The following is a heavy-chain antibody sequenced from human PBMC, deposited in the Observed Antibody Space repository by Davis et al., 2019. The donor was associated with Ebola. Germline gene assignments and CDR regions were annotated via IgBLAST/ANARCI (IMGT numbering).Heavy chain of an antibody. CDR1: GFTFNNYW. D-gene: IGHD3-3*01. CDR3: AKSGLSFGVVKYHYGMDV. V-gene: IGHV3-7*03. J-gene: IGHJ6*04. CDR2: IKQDGSEK. Sequence: PGGSLRLSCAASGFTFNNYWMNWVRQAPGKGLEWVANIKQDGSEKNSVDSVKGRFTISRDNSKNTLYLQMNSLRAEDTAVYYCAKSGLSFGVVKYHYGMDVWGKGTTVTVSS.